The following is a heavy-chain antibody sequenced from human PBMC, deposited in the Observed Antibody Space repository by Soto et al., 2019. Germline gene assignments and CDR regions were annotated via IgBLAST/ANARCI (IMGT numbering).Heavy chain of an antibody. Sequence: SQTLSLTCVISGDSVSSNGACWNWIRQSPSRGLQWLGRIYYRSKWFHDYAASVESRMAINPETSRNQFSLQLNYVTPEDTAVYYCARVHCSAGTCLDGLDFWGQGTTVTVS. J-gene: IGHJ6*02. CDR1: GDSVSSNGAC. V-gene: IGHV6-1*01. CDR2: IYYRSKWFH. D-gene: IGHD2-15*01. CDR3: ARVHCSAGTCLDGLDF.